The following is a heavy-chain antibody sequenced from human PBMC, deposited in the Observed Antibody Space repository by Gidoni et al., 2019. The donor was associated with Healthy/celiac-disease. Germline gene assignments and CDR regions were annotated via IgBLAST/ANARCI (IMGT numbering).Heavy chain of an antibody. CDR1: GFTFSSYA. J-gene: IGHJ4*02. Sequence: EVQLLESGGGLVQPGGSLRLSCAASGFTFSSYAISWVRQAPGKGLEWVSAISGSGGSTYYADSVKGRFTISRDNSKNTLYLQMNSLRAEDTAVYYCAKGYSSSWLIFDYWGQGTLVTVSS. CDR3: AKGYSSSWLIFDY. CDR2: ISGSGGST. V-gene: IGHV3-23*01. D-gene: IGHD6-13*01.